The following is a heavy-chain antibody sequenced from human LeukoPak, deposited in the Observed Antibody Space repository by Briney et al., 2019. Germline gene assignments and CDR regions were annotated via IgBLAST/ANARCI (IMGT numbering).Heavy chain of an antibody. Sequence: PSETLSLTCTVSGDSINSYYWSWIRQPPGKGLEWIGCIYFSGNTKYNPSLENRATISVDRSKSQFYLTLRSVTAADTAVYFCARDLNHGFNYYYYGLEVWGQGTTVTVSS. D-gene: IGHD3-9*01. CDR2: IYFSGNT. CDR1: GDSINSYY. CDR3: ARDLNHGFNYYYYGLEV. J-gene: IGHJ6*02. V-gene: IGHV4-59*01.